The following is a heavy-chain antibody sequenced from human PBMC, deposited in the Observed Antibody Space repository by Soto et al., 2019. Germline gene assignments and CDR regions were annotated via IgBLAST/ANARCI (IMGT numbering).Heavy chain of an antibody. D-gene: IGHD5-18*01. V-gene: IGHV3-74*01. CDR3: ARAQKWRQLSLNVFDI. J-gene: IGHJ3*02. Sequence: EVQLVESGGGLVQPGGSLRLSCVASGFTIENSVMHWVRQTPGKGLMWVSRITGAGDGTLYADSVQGRFTISRDNAKNTVYIHMTGLRVEETAVYYCARAQKWRQLSLNVFDIWGQGTTVTVSS. CDR2: ITGAGDGT. CDR1: GFTIENSV.